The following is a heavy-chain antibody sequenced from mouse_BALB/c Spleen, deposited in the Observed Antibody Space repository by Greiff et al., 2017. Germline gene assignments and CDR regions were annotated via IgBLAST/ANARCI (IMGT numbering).Heavy chain of an antibody. CDR3: ARQNYRYDVSYWYMDV. Sequence: EVQLVESGGGLVKPGGSLKLSCAASGFAFSSYDMSWVRQTPEKRLEWVAYISSGGGSTYYPDTVKGRFTISRDNAKNTLYLQMSRLKSEDTAMYYCARQNYRYDVSYWYMDVWGAGTTVTVSS. J-gene: IGHJ1*01. CDR1: GFAFSSYD. D-gene: IGHD2-14*01. CDR2: ISSGGGST. V-gene: IGHV5-12-1*01.